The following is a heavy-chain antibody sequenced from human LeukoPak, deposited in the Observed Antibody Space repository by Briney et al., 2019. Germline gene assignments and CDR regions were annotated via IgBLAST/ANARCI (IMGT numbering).Heavy chain of an antibody. Sequence: ASVTVSCKGSGYTFTGYYMHWVRQAPGQGLEWMGWINPKSGATNFEQKFQGRVTMTRDTSTSTVYMELSSLRSEDTAVYYCARGKVVTMVRGVIITYFDYWGQGTLVTVSS. CDR2: INPKSGAT. V-gene: IGHV1-2*02. CDR1: GYTFTGYY. D-gene: IGHD3-10*01. J-gene: IGHJ4*02. CDR3: ARGKVVTMVRGVIITYFDY.